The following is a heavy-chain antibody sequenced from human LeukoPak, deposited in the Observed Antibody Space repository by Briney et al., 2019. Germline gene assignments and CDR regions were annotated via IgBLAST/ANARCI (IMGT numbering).Heavy chain of an antibody. Sequence: SETLSLTCTVSGGSISSTSYYWGWIRQPPGKGLEWIGTIYYSGITYYNPSLKSRVTMSVDRSKNQFSLKLKYVTAADTAVYYCARHAGGIAAAGTRPFDYWGQGTLVTVSS. CDR1: GGSISSTSYY. J-gene: IGHJ4*02. V-gene: IGHV4-39*01. D-gene: IGHD6-13*01. CDR2: IYYSGIT. CDR3: ARHAGGIAAAGTRPFDY.